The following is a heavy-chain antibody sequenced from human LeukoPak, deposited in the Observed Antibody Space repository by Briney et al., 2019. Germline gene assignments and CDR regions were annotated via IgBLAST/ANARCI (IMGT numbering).Heavy chain of an antibody. CDR2: ISAYNGNT. J-gene: IGHJ3*02. V-gene: IGHV1-18*01. CDR3: ARVRPVLRFLEWLSKRDAFDI. Sequence: APVKVSCKASGYTFTSYGISWVRQAPGQGLEWMGWISAYNGNTNYAQKFQGRVTITADKSTSTAYMELSSLRSEDTAVYYCARVRPVLRFLEWLSKRDAFDIWGQGTMVTVSS. D-gene: IGHD3-3*01. CDR1: GYTFTSYG.